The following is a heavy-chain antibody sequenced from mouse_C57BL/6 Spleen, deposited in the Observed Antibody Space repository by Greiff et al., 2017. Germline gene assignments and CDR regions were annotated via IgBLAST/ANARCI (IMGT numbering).Heavy chain of an antibody. CDR1: GYTFTDYY. CDR3: ARSSGYSSAWFAY. D-gene: IGHD3-2*02. J-gene: IGHJ3*01. V-gene: IGHV1-26*01. CDR2: INPNNGGT. Sequence: VQLQQSGPELVKPGASVKISCKASGYTFTDYYMNWVKQSHGKSLEWIGDINPNNGGTSYNQKFKGKATLTVDKSSSTAYMELRSLTSEDSAVYYCARSSGYSSAWFAYWGQGTLVTVSA.